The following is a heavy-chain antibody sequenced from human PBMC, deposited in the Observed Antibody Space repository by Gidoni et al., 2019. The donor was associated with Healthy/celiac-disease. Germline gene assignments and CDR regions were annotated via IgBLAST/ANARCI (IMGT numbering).Heavy chain of an antibody. CDR1: GFTFSSYS. D-gene: IGHD3-16*02. Sequence: EVQLVESGGGLVKPGGSLRLSCAASGFTFSSYSMNWVRQAPGKGLEWVSSISSSSSYIYYADSVKGRFTISRDNAKNSLYLQMNSLRAEDTAVYYCASTYYDYVWGSYRVGTMGYWGQGTLVTVSS. J-gene: IGHJ4*02. CDR2: ISSSSSYI. CDR3: ASTYYDYVWGSYRVGTMGY. V-gene: IGHV3-21*01.